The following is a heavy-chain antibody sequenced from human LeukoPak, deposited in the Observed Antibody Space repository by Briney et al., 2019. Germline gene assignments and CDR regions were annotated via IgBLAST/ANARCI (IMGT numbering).Heavy chain of an antibody. CDR3: ATGSAFYYKPYHY. V-gene: IGHV1-18*01. D-gene: IGHD3-22*01. CDR2: ISGYSGDT. CDR1: VNVFTNYA. Sequence: ASVKVSCKASVNVFTNYAFNRVRQAPGQGLEWIGNISGYSGDTNYAKKLQDRVTLTTDTSTTTAYMELRSLRSDDTAMYFCATGSAFYYKPYHYWGQGTLVTVSS. J-gene: IGHJ4*02.